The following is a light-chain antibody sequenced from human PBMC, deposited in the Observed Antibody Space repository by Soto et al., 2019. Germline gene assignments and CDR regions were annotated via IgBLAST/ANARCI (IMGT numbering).Light chain of an antibody. CDR3: QQYNTYGYVWT. J-gene: IGKJ1*01. CDR1: QSISTW. Sequence: DIQMTQSPSTLSASVGDRVTITCRASQSISTWLAWYQQKPGKAPGLLIFKASELESGVPSGFSGSGSGTEFTLTISSLQPDDFATYYCQQYNTYGYVWTFGQGTKVDIK. V-gene: IGKV1-5*03. CDR2: KAS.